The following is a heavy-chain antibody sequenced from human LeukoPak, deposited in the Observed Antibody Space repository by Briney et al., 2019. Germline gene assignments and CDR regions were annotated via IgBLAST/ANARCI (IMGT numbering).Heavy chain of an antibody. D-gene: IGHD6-13*01. Sequence: PSEALSLTCTVSGGSISSYYWSWIRQPPGKGLEWIGYIYYSGSTNYNPSLKSRVTMSVDTSKNQFSLNLTSVTAADTAVYYCARDRLATTATKYWGQGALVTVSS. CDR1: GGSISSYY. V-gene: IGHV4-59*12. J-gene: IGHJ4*02. CDR3: ARDRLATTATKY. CDR2: IYYSGST.